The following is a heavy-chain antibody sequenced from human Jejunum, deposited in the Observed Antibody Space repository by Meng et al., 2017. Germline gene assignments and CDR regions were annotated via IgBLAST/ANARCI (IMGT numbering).Heavy chain of an antibody. V-gene: IGHV5-51*01. CDR3: AKSLYQPNAFDV. CDR1: GFYFSNYW. J-gene: IGHJ6*01. D-gene: IGHD2-8*01. CDR2: IYPGDSDT. Sequence: GGSLRLSCKASGFYFSNYWITWVRQMPGRGLEWMGIIYPGDSDTRYSPSFQGQVTISVDKSINTAYLHWSSLRASDTAIYYCAKSLYQPNAFDVWGQGTTVTVSS.